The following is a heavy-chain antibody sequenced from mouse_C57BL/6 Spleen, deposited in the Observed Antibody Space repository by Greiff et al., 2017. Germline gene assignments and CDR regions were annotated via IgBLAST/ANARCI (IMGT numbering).Heavy chain of an antibody. CDR2: IYPGSGST. Sequence: QVQLKQPGAELVKPGASVKMSCKASGYTFTSYWITWVKQRPGQGLEWIGDIYPGSGSTNYNEKFKSKATLTVDTSSSTAYMQLSSLTSEDSAVYYCARQGNYRGYFDYWGQGTTLTVSS. CDR1: GYTFTSYW. CDR3: ARQGNYRGYFDY. D-gene: IGHD2-12*01. J-gene: IGHJ2*01. V-gene: IGHV1-55*01.